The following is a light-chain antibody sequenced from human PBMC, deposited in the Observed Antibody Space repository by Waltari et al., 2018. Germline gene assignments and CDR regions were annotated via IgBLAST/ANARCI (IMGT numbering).Light chain of an antibody. CDR2: KTS. Sequence: DIQMTQSPSTLSASVGDRVTITCRASQSISSRLAWYQQKPGKAPKLLIYKTSSLESGVPSRFSGSGSGTEFTLTISSLQPDDFATYYCQQYNSYLLTFGGGTKVEIK. V-gene: IGKV1-5*03. CDR3: QQYNSYLLT. J-gene: IGKJ4*01. CDR1: QSISSR.